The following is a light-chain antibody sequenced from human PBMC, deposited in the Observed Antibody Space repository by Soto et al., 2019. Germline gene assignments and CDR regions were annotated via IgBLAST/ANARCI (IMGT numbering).Light chain of an antibody. CDR1: QSVRSNF. CDR2: GAS. Sequence: EILLTQSPGTLSLSQGERATLSCRARQSVRSNFLAWYQQKPGQAPRLLIYGASNWATGIPDRFSGSGSGTDFTLTITRLEPEDSSMYYCQRYDTFRTFGQGTKVDIK. CDR3: QRYDTFRT. J-gene: IGKJ1*01. V-gene: IGKV3-20*01.